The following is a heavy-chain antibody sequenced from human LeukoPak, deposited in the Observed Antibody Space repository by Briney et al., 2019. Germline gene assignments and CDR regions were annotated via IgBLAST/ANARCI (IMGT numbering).Heavy chain of an antibody. J-gene: IGHJ4*02. V-gene: IGHV3-23*01. Sequence: RGSLRLSCAASGFTVSSNYMSWVRQAPGKGLEWVSAISGSGGSTYYADSVKGRFTISRDNSKNTLYLQMNSLRAEGTAVYYCAKDIVVVPAAVDYWGQGALVTVSS. CDR2: ISGSGGST. D-gene: IGHD2-2*01. CDR3: AKDIVVVPAAVDY. CDR1: GFTVSSNY.